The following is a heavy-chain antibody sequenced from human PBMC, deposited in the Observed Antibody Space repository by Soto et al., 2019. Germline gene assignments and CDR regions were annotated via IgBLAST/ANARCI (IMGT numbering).Heavy chain of an antibody. J-gene: IGHJ6*01. D-gene: IGHD2-2*01. CDR3: SKDAKKYHYYNHGMDV. V-gene: IGHV3-30*18. CDR2: LSYDGSTK. Sequence: QVQLVESGGGVVQPGRSLRLSCAASGFTFSIYGMHWVRQAPGKGLEWVALLSYDGSTKFYADSVKGRFTISRDNSKSTLNLEMNRLSAEDTAVYFCSKDAKKYHYYNHGMDVWGQGTTVTVSS. CDR1: GFTFSIYG.